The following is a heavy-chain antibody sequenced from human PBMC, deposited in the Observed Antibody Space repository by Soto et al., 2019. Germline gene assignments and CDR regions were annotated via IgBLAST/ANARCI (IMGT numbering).Heavy chain of an antibody. Sequence: GGSLRLSCAARGLTFSTYWMHWVRQAPGEGLVWVSRISGDGSTTNYVDSVEGRFTISRDNARNTLYLQMNSLRDDDTAMYYCAGGGRSGSHTYYFDSWGQGTLVTVSS. CDR3: AGGGRSGSHTYYFDS. J-gene: IGHJ4*02. V-gene: IGHV3-74*01. CDR1: GLTFSTYW. CDR2: ISGDGSTT. D-gene: IGHD1-26*01.